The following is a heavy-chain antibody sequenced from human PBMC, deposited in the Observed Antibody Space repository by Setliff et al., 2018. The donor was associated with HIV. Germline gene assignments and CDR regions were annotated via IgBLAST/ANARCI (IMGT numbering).Heavy chain of an antibody. V-gene: IGHV4-34*01. D-gene: IGHD6-19*01. CDR1: GGSLSSYY. Sequence: NPSETLSLTCVASGGSLSSYYWNWIRQTPGKGLEWIGEIHPTGHINYNPSYKSRVTVSLDTSKIQFSLKLNSVTAADTGVYYCAAFDSGRDVWGQGTLVTSPQ. CDR2: IHPTGHI. J-gene: IGHJ4*02. CDR3: AAFDSGRDV.